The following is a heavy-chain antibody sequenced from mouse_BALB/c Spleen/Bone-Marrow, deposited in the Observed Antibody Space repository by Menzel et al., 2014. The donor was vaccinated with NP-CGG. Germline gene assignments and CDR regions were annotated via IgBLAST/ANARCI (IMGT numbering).Heavy chain of an antibody. CDR3: ARDWTIPFAY. V-gene: IGHV1-4*01. CDR1: GYTFTSYT. CDR2: INPSSGYT. Sequence: QVQLQQSGAELARPGASVKMSCKASGYTFTSYTMHWVKQRPGQGLEWIEYINPSSGYTNYNQKFKDKATLTADKSSSTAYMQLRSLTSEDSAVYYCARDWTIPFAYWGQGTLVTVSA. J-gene: IGHJ3*01. D-gene: IGHD1-1*02.